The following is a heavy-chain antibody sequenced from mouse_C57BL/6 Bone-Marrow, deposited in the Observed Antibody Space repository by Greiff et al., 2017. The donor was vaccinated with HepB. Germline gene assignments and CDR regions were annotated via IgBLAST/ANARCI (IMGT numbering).Heavy chain of an antibody. D-gene: IGHD4-1*01. CDR3: ARQSHWDVRFAY. CDR2: INSDGGST. V-gene: IGHV5-2*01. Sequence: VQLKQSGGGLVQPGESLKLSCESNEYEFPSHDMSWVRKTPEKRLELVAAINSDGGSTYYPDTMERRFIISRDNTKKTLYLQMSSLRSEDTALYYCARQSHWDVRFAYWGQGTLVTVSA. J-gene: IGHJ3*01. CDR1: EYEFPSHD.